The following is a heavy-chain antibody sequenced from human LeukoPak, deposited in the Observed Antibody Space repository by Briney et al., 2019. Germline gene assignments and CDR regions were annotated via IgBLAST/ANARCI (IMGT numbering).Heavy chain of an antibody. J-gene: IGHJ4*02. CDR1: GFTFSNAW. CDR3: ARDEI. V-gene: IGHV3-30*03. CDR2: ISYDGSNK. Sequence: GGSLRLSCAASGFTFSNAWMSWVRQAPGKGLEWVAVISYDGSNKYYADSVKGRFTISRDNSKNTLYLQMNSLRAEDTAVYYCARDEIWGQGTLVTVSS.